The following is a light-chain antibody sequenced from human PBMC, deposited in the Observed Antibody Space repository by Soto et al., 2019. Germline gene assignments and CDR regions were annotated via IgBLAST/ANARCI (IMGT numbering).Light chain of an antibody. CDR1: SSDVRSYNL. CDR2: EVS. J-gene: IGLJ3*02. CDR3: CSYAGSSTPGV. Sequence: QSVLTQPASVSGSPGQSITISCTGTSSDVRSYNLVSWYQQHPGKAPKLMIYEVSKRPSGVSNRFSGSKSGNTASLTISGLQAEDEDDDYCCSYAGSSTPGVFGGGTKLTVL. V-gene: IGLV2-23*02.